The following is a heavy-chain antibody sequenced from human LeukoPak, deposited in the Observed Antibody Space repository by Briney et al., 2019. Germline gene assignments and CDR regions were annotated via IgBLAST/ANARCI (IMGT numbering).Heavy chain of an antibody. J-gene: IGHJ5*02. D-gene: IGHD5-12*01. CDR1: GFTISNYW. Sequence: GGSLRLSCVGSGFTISNYWMHWVRHAPGTGLVWVSRIHPDGSITTYADSVKGRFTISRDNAKNTLYLQMNSPRAEDTAVYYCAPQQTYSPYNWFDPWGQGTLVTVSS. CDR2: IHPDGSIT. V-gene: IGHV3-74*03. CDR3: APQQTYSPYNWFDP.